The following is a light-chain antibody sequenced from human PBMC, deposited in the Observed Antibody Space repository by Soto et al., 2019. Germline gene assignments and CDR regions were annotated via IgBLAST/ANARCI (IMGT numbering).Light chain of an antibody. CDR2: LGS. V-gene: IGKV2-28*01. J-gene: IGKJ2*01. CDR3: MQAVQTPPYT. CDR1: QSLLHSNGYNF. Sequence: DIVMTQSPLSLPVTPGEPASISCRSSQSLLHSNGYNFLDWYLQKPGQSPQLLIYLGSNRASGVPDGFSGSGSGTDFTLKISRVEAEDVGVYYCMQAVQTPPYTFGQGTKLEIK.